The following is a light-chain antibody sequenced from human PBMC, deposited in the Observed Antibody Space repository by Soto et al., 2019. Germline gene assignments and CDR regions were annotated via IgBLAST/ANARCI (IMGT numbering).Light chain of an antibody. Sequence: EIVLTQSPGTLSLSPGERVTLSCRASQSVSSSYFAWYQQKPGQAPRLLIYGASSRATGIPDRFSGSGSGTDFSLTISRLKPEDIAVYYCQQYGSSPWTFGQGTKVEIK. CDR1: QSVSSSY. V-gene: IGKV3-20*01. CDR2: GAS. J-gene: IGKJ1*01. CDR3: QQYGSSPWT.